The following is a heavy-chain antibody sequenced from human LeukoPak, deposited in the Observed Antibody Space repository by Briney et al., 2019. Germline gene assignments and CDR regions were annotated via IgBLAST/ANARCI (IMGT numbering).Heavy chain of an antibody. CDR3: AREILYGLVLGNFDY. V-gene: IGHV1-2*02. D-gene: IGHD2/OR15-2a*01. CDR1: GYTFTGYY. CDR2: INPNSGGT. Sequence: AAVKVSCKASGYTFTGYYMHWVRQAPGQGLEWMGWINPNSGGTIYAQKFQGRVTMTRDTSISTAYIELRRLRSDDTAVYYCAREILYGLVLGNFDYWGQGTLATVCS. J-gene: IGHJ4*02.